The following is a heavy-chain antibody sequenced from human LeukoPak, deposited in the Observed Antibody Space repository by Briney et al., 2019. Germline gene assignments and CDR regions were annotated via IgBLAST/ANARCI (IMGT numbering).Heavy chain of an antibody. V-gene: IGHV3-23*01. CDR2: ISNDGGST. Sequence: GGSLSLACAASGFTFNNYAMSWVRQAPGKGLEWVSTISNDGGSTYYADSVEGRFTISRDSSRNTLSLQMNSLRAEDTAVYYCAKDSITYYDILTGFSDFDHWGQGTLVTVSS. CDR3: AKDSITYYDILTGFSDFDH. D-gene: IGHD3-9*01. J-gene: IGHJ4*02. CDR1: GFTFNNYA.